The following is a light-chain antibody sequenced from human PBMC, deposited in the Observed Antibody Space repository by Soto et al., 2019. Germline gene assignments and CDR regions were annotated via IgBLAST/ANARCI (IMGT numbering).Light chain of an antibody. CDR2: NAF. Sequence: EIVMTQSPATLSMSPGEGATLSCRASQGIVVTLAWYQQKPGQNPRLLIYNAFTRATGVPARFSGSGSGTEFTLTINSLQSEDFAVYYCQRYNNWPLTFGGGTKVDIK. J-gene: IGKJ4*01. CDR3: QRYNNWPLT. CDR1: QGIVVT. V-gene: IGKV3-15*01.